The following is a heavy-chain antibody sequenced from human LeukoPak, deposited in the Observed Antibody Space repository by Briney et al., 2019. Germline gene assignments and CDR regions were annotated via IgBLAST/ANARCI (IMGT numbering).Heavy chain of an antibody. CDR3: ARGPITIFGVAPFDY. CDR1: GGSISSYY. J-gene: IGHJ4*02. Sequence: SETLSLTCTVSGGSISSYYWSWIRQPAGKGLEWTGRIYTSGSTNYNPSLKSRVTISVDTSKNQFSLKLSSVTAADTAVYYCARGPITIFGVAPFDYWGQGTLVTVSS. V-gene: IGHV4-4*07. CDR2: IYTSGST. D-gene: IGHD3-3*01.